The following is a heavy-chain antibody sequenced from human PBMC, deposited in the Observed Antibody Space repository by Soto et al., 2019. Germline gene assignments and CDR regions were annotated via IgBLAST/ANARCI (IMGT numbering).Heavy chain of an antibody. Sequence: GGSLRLSCAASGFTFSNYWMHWVRQVPGKGLVWVAHINNDGRSTTYADSVKGRFTISRDNAKNTLYLQMNSLRAEDTAVYYCAKVTLRYYAMDDWGQGTTVTVSS. CDR2: INNDGRST. D-gene: IGHD3-3*01. V-gene: IGHV3-74*01. J-gene: IGHJ6*02. CDR1: GFTFSNYW. CDR3: AKVTLRYYAMDD.